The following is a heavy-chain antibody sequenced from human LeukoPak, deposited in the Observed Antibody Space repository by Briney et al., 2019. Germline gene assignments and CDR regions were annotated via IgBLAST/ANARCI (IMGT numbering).Heavy chain of an antibody. CDR1: GGSFSGYY. Sequence: SETLSLTCAVYGGSFSGYYWSWIRQPPGKGLEWIGEINHSGNTTYNPSLKSRVTMSVDTSKNQFSLMLSSVTAADTAVYYCARDSRPRNIVVVPAAIYWFDPWGQGTLVTVSS. D-gene: IGHD2-2*01. J-gene: IGHJ5*02. CDR3: ARDSRPRNIVVVPAAIYWFDP. V-gene: IGHV4-34*01. CDR2: INHSGNT.